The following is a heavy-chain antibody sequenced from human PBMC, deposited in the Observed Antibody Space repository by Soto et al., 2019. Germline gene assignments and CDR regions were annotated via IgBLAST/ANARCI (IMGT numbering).Heavy chain of an antibody. Sequence: QVQLVQSGAEVKKPGSSVKVSCKASGGTFRSYAVSWVRQAPGQGLEWMGGIIPILGTTNYAQNFQGRVTITADKSTSTAYMELSSLRSEDTAVYYCERYFDTFGGVIAGPRGGYFDYWGQGTLVTVSS. CDR3: ERYFDTFGGVIAGPRGGYFDY. J-gene: IGHJ4*02. CDR2: IIPILGTT. D-gene: IGHD3-16*02. CDR1: GGTFRSYA. V-gene: IGHV1-69*14.